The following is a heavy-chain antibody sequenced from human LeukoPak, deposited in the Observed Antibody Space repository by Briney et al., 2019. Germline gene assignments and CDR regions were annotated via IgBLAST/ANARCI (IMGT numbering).Heavy chain of an antibody. J-gene: IGHJ3*02. CDR2: IKQDGSEK. Sequence: GGSLRLSCAASGFTFSSYWMSWVRQAPGKGLEWVANIKQDGSEKYYVDSVKGRFAISRDNAKNSLYLQMNSLRAEDTAVYYCAVFRDYYGSGSYDAFDIWGQGTMVTVSS. CDR1: GFTFSSYW. CDR3: AVFRDYYGSGSYDAFDI. V-gene: IGHV3-7*01. D-gene: IGHD3-10*01.